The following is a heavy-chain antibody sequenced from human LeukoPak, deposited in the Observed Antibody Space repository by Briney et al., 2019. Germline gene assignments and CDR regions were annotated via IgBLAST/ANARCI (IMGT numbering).Heavy chain of an antibody. J-gene: IGHJ4*02. CDR2: IYPRDSDT. Sequence: GESLKIFCKGSGYTFTTYWIGWVRQMPGKGLEWMGIIYPRDSDTRYSPSFQGQVTISADRSISTAYLQWGSLKASDTAMYYCARHASYASDYWDQGTLVTVSS. V-gene: IGHV5-51*01. CDR1: GYTFTTYW. D-gene: IGHD2-8*01. CDR3: ARHASYASDY.